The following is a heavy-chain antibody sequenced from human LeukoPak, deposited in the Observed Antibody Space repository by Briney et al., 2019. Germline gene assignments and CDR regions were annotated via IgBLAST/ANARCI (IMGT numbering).Heavy chain of an antibody. CDR3: AREGCSSTSCYPGEKNWFDP. D-gene: IGHD2-2*01. V-gene: IGHV4-61*01. Sequence: KPSETLSLTCTVSGGSISSSSYYWSWIRQPPGKGLEWIGCIYYSGSTNYNPSLKSRDTISVDTSQNQFSLKLSYVTAADTAVYYCAREGCSSTSCYPGEKNWFDPWGQGTLVTVSS. J-gene: IGHJ5*02. CDR2: IYYSGST. CDR1: GGSISSSSYY.